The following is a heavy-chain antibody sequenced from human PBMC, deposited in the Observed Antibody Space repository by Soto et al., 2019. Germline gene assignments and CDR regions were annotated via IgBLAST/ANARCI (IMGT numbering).Heavy chain of an antibody. CDR1: GGSFSGYY. J-gene: IGHJ4*02. Sequence: QVQLQQWGAGLLKPSETLSLTCAVYGGSFSGYYWSWIRHPPGKGLEWIGEINHSGSTNYNPSLKSRVTISVDTSKNQFSLKVSSVTAADTAVYYCARGRLVSAAKIHPSQDFDYWGQGPLVTVSS. V-gene: IGHV4-34*01. CDR2: INHSGST. D-gene: IGHD2-2*01. CDR3: ARGRLVSAAKIHPSQDFDY.